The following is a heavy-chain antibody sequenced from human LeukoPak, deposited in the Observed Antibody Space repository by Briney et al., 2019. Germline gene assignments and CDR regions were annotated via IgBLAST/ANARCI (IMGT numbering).Heavy chain of an antibody. D-gene: IGHD3-3*01. CDR3: ARGRSNFWSGPYYMDV. Sequence: PSETLSLTCAVYGGSFSGYYWSWIRQPPGKGLEWIGEINHSGSTNYNPSLKSRVTISVDTSKNQFSLKLSSVTAADTAVYYCARGRSNFWSGPYYMDVWGEGTTVTVSS. J-gene: IGHJ6*03. V-gene: IGHV4-34*01. CDR2: INHSGST. CDR1: GGSFSGYY.